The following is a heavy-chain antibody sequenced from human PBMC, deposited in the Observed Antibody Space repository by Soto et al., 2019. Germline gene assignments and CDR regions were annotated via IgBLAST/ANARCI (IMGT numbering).Heavy chain of an antibody. CDR1: GYTFTSYA. D-gene: IGHD2-8*01. V-gene: IGHV1-3*01. CDR3: ARSLIVYAYPTYYGMDV. J-gene: IGHJ6*02. CDR2: INAGNGNT. Sequence: QVQLVQSGAEVKKPGASVKVSCKPSGYTFTSYAMHWVRQAPGQRLEWMGWINAGNGNTKYSQPFQGRVTITRDTSASTAYMELSSLRSEDTAVYYCARSLIVYAYPTYYGMDVWGQGSTVTVSS.